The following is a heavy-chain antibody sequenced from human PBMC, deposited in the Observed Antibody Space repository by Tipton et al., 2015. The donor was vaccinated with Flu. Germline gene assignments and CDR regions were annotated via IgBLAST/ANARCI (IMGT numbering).Heavy chain of an antibody. CDR3: ARSTPIAATGWGMDV. J-gene: IGHJ6*02. CDR1: GGSISSGGYS. D-gene: IGHD6-13*01. V-gene: IGHV4-30-2*01. CDR2: IYHSGST. Sequence: TLSLTCAVSGGSISSGGYSWIWIRQPPGKGLEWIGYIYHSGSTYYNASLKSRVTISVDRSKNQFSLKLSSVTAADTAVYYCARSTPIAATGWGMDVWGQGTTVTVSS.